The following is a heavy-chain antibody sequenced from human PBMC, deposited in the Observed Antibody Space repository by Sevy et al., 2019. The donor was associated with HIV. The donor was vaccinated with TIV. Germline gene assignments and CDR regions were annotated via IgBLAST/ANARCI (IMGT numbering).Heavy chain of an antibody. Sequence: GGSLRLSCAASGFTFSSYAMHWVRQAPGKGLEWVAVISYDGSNKYYADSVKGRFTISRDNSKNTLYLQMNSLRAEDTAVYYCARDYYDSSGYFSYWGPGTLVTVSS. D-gene: IGHD3-22*01. J-gene: IGHJ4*02. CDR1: GFTFSSYA. V-gene: IGHV3-30-3*01. CDR2: ISYDGSNK. CDR3: ARDYYDSSGYFSY.